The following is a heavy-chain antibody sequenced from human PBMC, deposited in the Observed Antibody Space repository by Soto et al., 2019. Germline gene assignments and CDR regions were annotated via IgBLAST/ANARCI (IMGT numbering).Heavy chain of an antibody. Sequence: PSSTXSLTCSFSVYSISTVYYFLSWVRQPPGHALEYIGYIYKSATTYYNPSFESRVAISLDTSKRQFSLNVTSLTAAETAVYFCARGRYCINGRCFKNWLDSWGQGTLV. D-gene: IGHD2-8*01. CDR3: ARGRYCINGRCFKNWLDS. CDR2: IYKSATT. V-gene: IGHV4-30-4*01. CDR1: VYSISTVYYF. J-gene: IGHJ5*01.